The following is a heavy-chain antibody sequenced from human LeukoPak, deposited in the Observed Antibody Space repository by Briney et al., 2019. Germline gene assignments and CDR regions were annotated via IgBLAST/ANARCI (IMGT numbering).Heavy chain of an antibody. CDR2: IYTSGST. V-gene: IGHV4-61*02. J-gene: IGHJ4*02. D-gene: IGHD6-19*01. CDR3: ARAEWLDGYYFDY. Sequence: SETLSLTCTVSGGSISSGSYYWSWIRQPAGKGLEWIGRIYTSGSTNYNPSLKSRVTMSVGTSKNQFSLKLSSVTAADTAVYYCARAEWLDGYYFDYWGQGTLVTVSS. CDR1: GGSISSGSYY.